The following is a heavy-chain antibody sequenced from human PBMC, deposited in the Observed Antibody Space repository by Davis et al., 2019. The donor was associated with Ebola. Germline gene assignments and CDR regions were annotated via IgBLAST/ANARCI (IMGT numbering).Heavy chain of an antibody. CDR3: ATSSSWNSLDY. CDR2: IYTSGST. J-gene: IGHJ4*02. Sequence: SETLSLTCTVSGGSVSSHYWSWIRQPPGKGLEWIGHIYTSGSTNYNPSLKSRVTISVDTSKNQFSLKLSSVTAADTAVYYCATSSSWNSLDYWGQGTLVTVSS. V-gene: IGHV4-4*08. D-gene: IGHD6-13*01. CDR1: GGSVSSHY.